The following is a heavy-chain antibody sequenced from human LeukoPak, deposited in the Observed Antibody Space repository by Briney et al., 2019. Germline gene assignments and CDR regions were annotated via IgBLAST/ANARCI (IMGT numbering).Heavy chain of an antibody. Sequence: GASVKVSCKASGGTFSSYVVNWVRQAPGQGLEWMGGILPIFGTAIYAQQFQGRVTITADESTNTAYMEVNRLRSDDTAVYYCARAEDQGRYFDWLPGFDPWGQGTLVTVSS. CDR3: ARAEDQGRYFDWLPGFDP. D-gene: IGHD3-9*01. V-gene: IGHV1-69*13. CDR2: ILPIFGTA. J-gene: IGHJ5*02. CDR1: GGTFSSYV.